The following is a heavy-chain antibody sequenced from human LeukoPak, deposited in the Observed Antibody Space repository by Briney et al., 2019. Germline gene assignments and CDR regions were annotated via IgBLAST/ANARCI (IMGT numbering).Heavy chain of an antibody. CDR2: IYDSGSI. CDR1: GGSISNYY. J-gene: IGHJ4*02. D-gene: IGHD5-18*01. Sequence: SETLSLTCSVSGGSISNYYWSWIRQPPGKGLEWIGYIYDSGSITYNPSLKSRVTISVDTSKNQFSLKLSSVTAADTAVYYCARNYGDTGLGYWGQGTLVTVSS. CDR3: ARNYGDTGLGY. V-gene: IGHV4-59*01.